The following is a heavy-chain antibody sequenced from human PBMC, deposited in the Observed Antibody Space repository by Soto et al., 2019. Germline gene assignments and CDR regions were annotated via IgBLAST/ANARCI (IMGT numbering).Heavy chain of an antibody. CDR1: GGTFSSYA. CDR3: ARSKVVYYYDSSGYQGWFDP. D-gene: IGHD3-22*01. Sequence: GASVKVSCKASGGTFSSYAISWVRQAPGQGLEWMGGIIPIFGTANYAQKFQGRVTITADESTGTAYMELSSLRSEDTAVYYCARSKVVYYYDSSGYQGWFDPWGQGTLVTVSS. V-gene: IGHV1-69*13. CDR2: IIPIFGTA. J-gene: IGHJ5*02.